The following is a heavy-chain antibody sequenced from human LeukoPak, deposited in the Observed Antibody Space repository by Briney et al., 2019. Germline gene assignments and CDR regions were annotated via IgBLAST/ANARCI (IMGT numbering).Heavy chain of an antibody. CDR2: IYHSVST. CDR3: ARADRKDPYFDY. V-gene: IGHV4-30-2*01. J-gene: IGHJ4*02. CDR1: GGSISSGGYY. Sequence: SQTLSLTCTVSGGSISSGGYYWSWIRQPPGKGLEWIGYIYHSVSTYYNPSLKSRVTISVDRSKNQFSLKLSSVTAADTAVYYCARADRKDPYFDYWGQGTLVTVSS. D-gene: IGHD1-14*01.